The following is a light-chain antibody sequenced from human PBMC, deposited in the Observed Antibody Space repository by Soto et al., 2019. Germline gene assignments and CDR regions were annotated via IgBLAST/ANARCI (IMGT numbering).Light chain of an antibody. CDR2: RNN. V-gene: IGLV1-47*01. CDR1: SSNIGSNY. Sequence: QSVLTXPPSASGTPGQRVTISCSGSSSNIGSNYVYWYQQLPGTAPKLLIYRNNQRPSGVPDRFSGSKSGTSASLAISGLRSEDEADYYCAAWDDSLSGRYVFGTGTKVTVL. CDR3: AAWDDSLSGRYV. J-gene: IGLJ1*01.